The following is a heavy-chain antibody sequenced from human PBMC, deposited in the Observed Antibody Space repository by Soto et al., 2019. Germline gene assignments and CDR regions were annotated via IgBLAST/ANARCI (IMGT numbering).Heavy chain of an antibody. D-gene: IGHD2-8*01. V-gene: IGHV1-18*01. CDR3: ARDRVTYGYNYYGMDV. Sequence: SVKLSWKECGYAFTSSAMRWVRQSQGQRLEWMGWISAYNGNTKYAQKVRGRVTMTTDTSASTAYMELRSLRSDDTAVYYCARDRVTYGYNYYGMDVWGQGTTVTVSS. CDR2: ISAYNGNT. J-gene: IGHJ6*02. CDR1: GYAFTSSA.